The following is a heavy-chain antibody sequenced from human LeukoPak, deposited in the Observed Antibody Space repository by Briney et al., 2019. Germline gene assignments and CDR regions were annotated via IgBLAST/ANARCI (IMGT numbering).Heavy chain of an antibody. D-gene: IGHD6-13*01. Sequence: GGSLRLSCAASGFSVTNNYITWVRQAPGKGPEWVSVMYTGGTPYYADSVKGRFTISRDISKNTLYLQMTSLRAEDTAVYYCARGAATGPTLGFDYWGQGTLVTVSS. CDR2: MYTGGTP. CDR1: GFSVTNNY. V-gene: IGHV3-53*01. CDR3: ARGAATGPTLGFDY. J-gene: IGHJ4*02.